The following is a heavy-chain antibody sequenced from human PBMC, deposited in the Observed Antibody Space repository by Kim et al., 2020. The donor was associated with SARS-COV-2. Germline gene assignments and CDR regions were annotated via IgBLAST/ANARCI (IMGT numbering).Heavy chain of an antibody. D-gene: IGHD3-9*01. CDR3: ARDYRDILTGYFFDY. Sequence: DSVKGRFTISRDNAKNSLYLQMTSLRAEDTAVYYCARDYRDILTGYFFDYWGQGTLVTVSS. J-gene: IGHJ4*02. V-gene: IGHV3-21*01.